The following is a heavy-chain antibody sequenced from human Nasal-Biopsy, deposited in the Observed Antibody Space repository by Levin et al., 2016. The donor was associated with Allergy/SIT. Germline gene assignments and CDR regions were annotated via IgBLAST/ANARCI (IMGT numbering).Heavy chain of an antibody. D-gene: IGHD3-10*01. V-gene: IGHV4-61*01. CDR1: GGSVNSGFTT. CDR3: AREGAEGSTWFDP. Sequence: SETLSLTCTVSGGSVNSGFTTGAGSGSPQERDWSGLDMSITVGATNYNPALKSRVSMSVDTSGNQFSLELRSVTAADTAVYYCAREGAEGSTWFDPWGLGTLVTVSS. CDR2: SITVGAT. J-gene: IGHJ5*02.